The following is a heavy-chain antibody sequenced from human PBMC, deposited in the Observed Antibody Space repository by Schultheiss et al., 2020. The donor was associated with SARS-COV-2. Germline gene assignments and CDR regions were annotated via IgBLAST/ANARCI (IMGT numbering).Heavy chain of an antibody. CDR1: GYTFTGYY. D-gene: IGHD3-22*01. Sequence: ASVKVSCKASGYTFTGYYMHWVRQAPGQGLEWMGWINPNSGGTNYAQKFQGRVTMTRDTSISTAYMELSRLRSDDTAVYYCARDRYYDSSGYYSVEYYFDYWGQGTLVTVSS. CDR3: ARDRYYDSSGYYSVEYYFDY. J-gene: IGHJ4*02. CDR2: INPNSGGT. V-gene: IGHV1-2*02.